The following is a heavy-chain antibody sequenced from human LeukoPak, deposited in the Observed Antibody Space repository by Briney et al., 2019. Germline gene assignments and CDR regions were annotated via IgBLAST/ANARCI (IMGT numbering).Heavy chain of an antibody. V-gene: IGHV4-31*03. CDR1: GGSISSGGYY. CDR3: AREVRYYYDSSAYYYFDY. CDR2: IYYSGST. Sequence: SETLSLTCTVSGGSISSGGYYWSWIRQHPGKGLEWIGYIYYSGSTYYNPSLKSRVTISVDTSKNQFSLKLSSVTAADTAVYYCAREVRYYYDSSAYYYFDYWGQGTLVTVSS. D-gene: IGHD3-22*01. J-gene: IGHJ4*02.